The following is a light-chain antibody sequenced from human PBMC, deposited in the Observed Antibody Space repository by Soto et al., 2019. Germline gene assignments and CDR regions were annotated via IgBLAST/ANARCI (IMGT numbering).Light chain of an antibody. V-gene: IGKV4-1*01. Sequence: DIVMTQSPDSLAVSLGERATINCKSSQSVLYSGNNKNYLAWYQQKPGQPPKLLIYWASSWESGVPDRFSGSGSGTDFTLTISSLQAEDVAVYYCQQYYSAPYTFGQGTKLEIK. CDR1: QSVLYSGNNKNY. CDR2: WAS. CDR3: QQYYSAPYT. J-gene: IGKJ2*01.